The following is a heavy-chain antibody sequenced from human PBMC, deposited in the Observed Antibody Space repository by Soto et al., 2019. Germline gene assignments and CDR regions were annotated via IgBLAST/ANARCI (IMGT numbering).Heavy chain of an antibody. CDR2: IYYSGST. D-gene: IGHD2-15*01. CDR1: GDSISTSGYY. CDR3: ARLGGVVAASDFDY. Sequence: QLQLQESGPGLVKPSETLSLTCTVSGDSISTSGYYWGWVRQPPGKGREWVGTIYYSGSTYYNPTLKSRVTISIHTSATPFALKLTSVTAADTAVYYFARLGGVVAASDFDYWGQGTLVTVSS. J-gene: IGHJ4*02. V-gene: IGHV4-39*01.